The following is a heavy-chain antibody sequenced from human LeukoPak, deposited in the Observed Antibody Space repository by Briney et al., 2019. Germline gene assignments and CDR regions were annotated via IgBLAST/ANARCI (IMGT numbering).Heavy chain of an antibody. J-gene: IGHJ2*01. D-gene: IGHD1-26*01. Sequence: KPGGSLRLSCAASGFTFSSYSMNWVRQAPGKGLEWVSSISSSSSYIYYADSVKGRFTISRDNAKNSLYLQMNSLRAEDTAVYYCARDRWELSYWYFDLWGRGTLVTVSS. V-gene: IGHV3-21*01. CDR1: GFTFSSYS. CDR2: ISSSSSYI. CDR3: ARDRWELSYWYFDL.